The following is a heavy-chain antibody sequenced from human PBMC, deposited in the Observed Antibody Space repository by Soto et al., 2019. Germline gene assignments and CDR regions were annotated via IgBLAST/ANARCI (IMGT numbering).Heavy chain of an antibody. CDR3: ARDRRAAVSAPEDY. J-gene: IGHJ4*02. Sequence: EVQLVESGGGLVQPGGSLRLSCAASGFTFSSYWMSWVRQAPGKGLEWVANIKQDGSEKYYVDSVKGRFTISRDNAKNPLYLQMNSLRAEDMAVYYCARDRRAAVSAPEDYWGQGTLVTVSS. CDR2: IKQDGSEK. CDR1: GFTFSSYW. D-gene: IGHD6-13*01. V-gene: IGHV3-7*05.